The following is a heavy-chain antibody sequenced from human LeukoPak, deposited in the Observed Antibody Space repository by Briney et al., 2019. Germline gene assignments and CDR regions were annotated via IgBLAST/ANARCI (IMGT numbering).Heavy chain of an antibody. V-gene: IGHV3-30-3*01. Sequence: GGSLRLSCAASGFDFINFHIHWVRQAPGKGLEWLAFVSKDGNNIYYADSVRGRFTISRDNSKSTLYLQMNSLRADDTAIYYCARDFLWLVDYWGQGTLVTVSS. CDR2: VSKDGNNI. J-gene: IGHJ4*02. CDR3: ARDFLWLVDY. D-gene: IGHD6-19*01. CDR1: GFDFINFH.